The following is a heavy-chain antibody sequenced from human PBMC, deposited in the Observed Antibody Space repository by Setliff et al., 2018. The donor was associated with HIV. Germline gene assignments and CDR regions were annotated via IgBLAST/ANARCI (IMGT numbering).Heavy chain of an antibody. D-gene: IGHD3-9*01. Sequence: GGSLRLSCATSGFIFDHYAMYWVRQRPGKGLEWVSLISWNGGETFYADSVRGRFTISKDSSKGSLYLQMQSLRPEDTALYYCAKGTMNHDFLTGYSPFDSWGQGTQVTVSS. CDR1: GFIFDHYA. CDR2: ISWNGGET. J-gene: IGHJ4*02. V-gene: IGHV3-43D*03. CDR3: AKGTMNHDFLTGYSPFDS.